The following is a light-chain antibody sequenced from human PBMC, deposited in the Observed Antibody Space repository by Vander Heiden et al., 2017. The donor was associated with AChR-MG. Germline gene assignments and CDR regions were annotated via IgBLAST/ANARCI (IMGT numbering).Light chain of an antibody. CDR2: VNS. CDR3: QSYDSSLSVV. CDR1: SSNNGAGYD. Sequence: QSMLTQPPSVSGAPGQRVTISCTGGSSNNGAGYDVHWYQQVPGTAPKLLIYVNSIRPSGVPDRFSGSKSDTSASLAITGLQAEDEADYYCQSYDSSLSVVFGGGTKLTGL. J-gene: IGLJ2*01. V-gene: IGLV1-40*01.